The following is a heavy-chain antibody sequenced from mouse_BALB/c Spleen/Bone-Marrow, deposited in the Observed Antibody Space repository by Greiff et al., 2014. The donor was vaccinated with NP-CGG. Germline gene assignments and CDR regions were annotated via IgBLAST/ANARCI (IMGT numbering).Heavy chain of an antibody. V-gene: IGHV14-3*02. CDR2: IDPANGNT. CDR3: ARYYYGSSYFDY. CDR1: GLNIKDTY. D-gene: IGHD1-1*01. Sequence: VQLQQSGAELVKPGASVKLSCTASGLNIKDTYMDWVKQRPEQGLEWIGRIDPANGNTKYDPKFQGKATITADTSSNTAYLQLSSLTSEDTAVYYCARYYYGSSYFDYWGQGTTLTVSS. J-gene: IGHJ2*01.